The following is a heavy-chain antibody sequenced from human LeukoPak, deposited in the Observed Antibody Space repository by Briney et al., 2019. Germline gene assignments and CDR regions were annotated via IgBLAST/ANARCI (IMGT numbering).Heavy chain of an antibody. CDR2: IWYDGSNQ. CDR1: GFTFRSYG. J-gene: IGHJ3*02. D-gene: IGHD3-3*01. CDR3: AKIRFLEEGVFDI. V-gene: IGHV3-33*06. Sequence: GGSLRLSCAASGFTFRSYGMHWVPQAPGKGLEWVAVIWYDGSNQYYTDSVKGRFTISRDNSKNTLYLQMNSLRAEDTAVYYCAKIRFLEEGVFDIWGQGTMVTVSS.